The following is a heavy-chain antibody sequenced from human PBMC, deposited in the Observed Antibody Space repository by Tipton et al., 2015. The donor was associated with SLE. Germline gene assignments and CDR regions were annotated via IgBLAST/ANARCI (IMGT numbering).Heavy chain of an antibody. CDR3: ASSPAASSSGWYNL. CDR1: GGSFSGYY. V-gene: IGHV4-34*01. D-gene: IGHD6-19*01. Sequence: TLSLTCAVYGGSFSGYYWSWIRQPPGKGLEWIGEINHSGSTNYNPSLKSRVTISVDTSKNQFSLKLSSVTAADTAVYYCASSPAASSSGWYNLWGQGTRVTVSS. CDR2: INHSGST. J-gene: IGHJ5*02.